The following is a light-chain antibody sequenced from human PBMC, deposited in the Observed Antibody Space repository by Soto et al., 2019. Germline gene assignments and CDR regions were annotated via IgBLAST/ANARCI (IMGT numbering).Light chain of an antibody. CDR3: QHYNSYSEA. J-gene: IGKJ1*01. Sequence: DIKMNQSLSALSASIGDTVTIACRASQSIGPLLAWYQQRPGEAPKLLIYKASTLKSGVPSRFSGSGSGTEFTLTISSLQPDDFATYYCQHYNSYSEAFGQGTKVDI. CDR2: KAS. CDR1: QSIGPL. V-gene: IGKV1-5*03.